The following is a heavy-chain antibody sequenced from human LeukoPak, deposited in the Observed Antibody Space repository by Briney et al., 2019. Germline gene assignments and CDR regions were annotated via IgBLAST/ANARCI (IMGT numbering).Heavy chain of an antibody. Sequence: SVKVSCKASGGTFSSYAISWVRQAPGQGLEWMGGVIPIFGTANYAQKFQGRVTITTDESTSTAYMELSSLRSEDTAVYYCAGFTYYDFWSGYYTPYYFDYWGQGTLVTVSS. V-gene: IGHV1-69*05. J-gene: IGHJ4*02. D-gene: IGHD3-3*01. CDR2: VIPIFGTA. CDR1: GGTFSSYA. CDR3: AGFTYYDFWSGYYTPYYFDY.